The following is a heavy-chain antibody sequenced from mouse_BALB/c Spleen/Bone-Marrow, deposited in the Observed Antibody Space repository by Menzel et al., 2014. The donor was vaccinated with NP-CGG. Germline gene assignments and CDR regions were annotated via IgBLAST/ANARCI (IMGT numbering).Heavy chain of an antibody. CDR3: TRKVYYGNPLDY. V-gene: IGHV1-5*01. CDR2: IYPGNSDT. D-gene: IGHD2-1*01. J-gene: IGHJ2*01. Sequence: EVQLHQSGTVLARPGASVKMSCKASGYSFTSYWMHWVKQRPGQGLEWIGAIYPGNSDTSYNQKFKGKAKLTAVTSATTAYMELSSLTNEDSAVYFCTRKVYYGNPLDYWGQGTTLTVSS. CDR1: GYSFTSYW.